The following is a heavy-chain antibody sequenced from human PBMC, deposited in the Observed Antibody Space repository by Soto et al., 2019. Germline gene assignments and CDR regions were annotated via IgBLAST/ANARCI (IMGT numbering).Heavy chain of an antibody. Sequence: QVQLVESGGGVVQPGRSLRLSCEESGFTFSSYGMHWVRQAPGKGLEWVAVIWYDGSNKYYADSVKGRFTISRDNSKNTLYLQMNSLRAEDTAVYYCARTASAAPYYFDYWGQGTLVTVSS. D-gene: IGHD2-2*01. CDR3: ARTASAAPYYFDY. CDR2: IWYDGSNK. J-gene: IGHJ4*02. V-gene: IGHV3-33*01. CDR1: GFTFSSYG.